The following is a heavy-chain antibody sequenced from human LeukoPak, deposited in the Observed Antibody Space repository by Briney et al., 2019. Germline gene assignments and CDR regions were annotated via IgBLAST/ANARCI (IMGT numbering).Heavy chain of an antibody. CDR2: ISGSGGST. V-gene: IGHV3-23*01. D-gene: IGHD1-7*01. CDR3: AREENYKVDY. J-gene: IGHJ4*02. Sequence: GGSLRLSCAASGFTFSSYAMSWVRQAPGKGLEWVSAISGSGGSTYYADSVKGRFTISRDNAKKSLYLQMNSLRAEDTAVYYCAREENYKVDYWGQGTLVTVSS. CDR1: GFTFSSYA.